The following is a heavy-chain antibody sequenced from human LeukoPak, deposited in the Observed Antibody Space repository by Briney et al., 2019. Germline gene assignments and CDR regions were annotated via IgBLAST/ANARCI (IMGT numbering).Heavy chain of an antibody. D-gene: IGHD6-13*01. J-gene: IGHJ2*01. CDR3: ARGARIAAVYWYFDL. CDR1: GGSFSGYY. CDR2: INHSGST. V-gene: IGHV4-34*01. Sequence: SETLSLTCAVYGGSFSGYYWSWNRQPPGKGLEWIGEINHSGSTNCNPSLKSRVTISVDTSKNQFSLKLSSVTAADTAVYYCARGARIAAVYWYFDLWGRGTLVTVSS.